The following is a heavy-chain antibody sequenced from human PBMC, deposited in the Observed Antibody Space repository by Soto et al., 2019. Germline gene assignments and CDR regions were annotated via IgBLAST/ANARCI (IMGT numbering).Heavy chain of an antibody. J-gene: IGHJ5*02. CDR3: ASLDWNYDA. CDR1: GFTFSNYW. Sequence: LRLSCAASGFTFSNYWMHWVRQAPGKGLVWVSRINSDGSITTYADSVKGRFTISRDNAKNTVYLQMNSLRADDTAVYYCASLDWNYDAWGQGTLVTVS. CDR2: INSDGSIT. D-gene: IGHD1-7*01. V-gene: IGHV3-74*01.